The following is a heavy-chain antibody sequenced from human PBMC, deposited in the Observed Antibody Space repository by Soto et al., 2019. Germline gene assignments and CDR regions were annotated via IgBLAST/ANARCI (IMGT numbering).Heavy chain of an antibody. Sequence: SETLSLTCTVSGGSISSGDYYWSWIRQPPGKGLEWIGYIYYSGSTYYNPSLKSRVTISVDTSKNQFSLKLSSVTAADTAVYYCARGGGHFLEWLLYGAFDIWGQGTMVTVSS. CDR2: IYYSGST. V-gene: IGHV4-30-4*01. D-gene: IGHD3-3*01. CDR3: ARGGGHFLEWLLYGAFDI. J-gene: IGHJ3*02. CDR1: GGSISSGDYY.